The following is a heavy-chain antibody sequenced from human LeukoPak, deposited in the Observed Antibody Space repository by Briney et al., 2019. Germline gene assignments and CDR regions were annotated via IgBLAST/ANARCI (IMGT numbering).Heavy chain of an antibody. Sequence: ASVKVSCKASGYTFTSYGITWVRQAPGQGLEWMGWISAYNGNTNYAQKLQGRVTMTTDTSTSTAYMELRSLRSDDTAVYYCAREGNYDSSGYPDYWGQGTLVTVSS. CDR1: GYTFTSYG. J-gene: IGHJ4*02. V-gene: IGHV1-18*01. D-gene: IGHD3-22*01. CDR2: ISAYNGNT. CDR3: AREGNYDSSGYPDY.